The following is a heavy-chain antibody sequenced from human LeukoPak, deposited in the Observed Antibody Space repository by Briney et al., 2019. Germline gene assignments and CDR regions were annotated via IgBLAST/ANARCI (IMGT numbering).Heavy chain of an antibody. CDR2: MKQDGREK. CDR1: GFIFSNYW. Sequence: PGGSLRLSCVASGFIFSNYWMSWVRQVPGKGLEWVANMKQDGREKYLVDSVKGRFTISRDNAKNSVYLQMNSLKNEDTAVYYCVTEVSGSFPTWGQGTLVTVSS. D-gene: IGHD1-26*01. J-gene: IGHJ4*02. CDR3: VTEVSGSFPT. V-gene: IGHV3-7*03.